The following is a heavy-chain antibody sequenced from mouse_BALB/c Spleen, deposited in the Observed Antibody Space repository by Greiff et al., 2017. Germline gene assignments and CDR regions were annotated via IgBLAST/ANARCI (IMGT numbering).Heavy chain of an antibody. D-gene: IGHD1-1*01. CDR2: IYPGDGDT. CDR3: ARSPYYFGSSYYAMDY. CDR1: GYTFTSYW. V-gene: IGHV1-87*01. Sequence: VQLQESGAELARPGASVTLSCKASGYTFTSYWMQWVKQRPGQGLEWIGAIYPGDGDTRYTQKFKGKATLTADKSSSTAYMQLSSLASEDSAVYYCARSPYYFGSSYYAMDYWGQGTSGTVSS. J-gene: IGHJ4*01.